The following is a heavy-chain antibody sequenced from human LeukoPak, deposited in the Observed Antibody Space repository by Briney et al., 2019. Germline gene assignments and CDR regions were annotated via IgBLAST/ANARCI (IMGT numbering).Heavy chain of an antibody. V-gene: IGHV3-74*03. Sequence: GGSLRLSCAASGFTFSSYAMHWVRQAPGKGLVWVSRINSDGSTTTYADSVKGRFTISRDNAKNTLYLQMNSLRAEDTAVYYCARVCIGCYSKDYWGQGTLVSVSS. CDR3: ARVCIGCYSKDY. CDR1: GFTFSSYA. D-gene: IGHD2-15*01. CDR2: INSDGSTT. J-gene: IGHJ4*02.